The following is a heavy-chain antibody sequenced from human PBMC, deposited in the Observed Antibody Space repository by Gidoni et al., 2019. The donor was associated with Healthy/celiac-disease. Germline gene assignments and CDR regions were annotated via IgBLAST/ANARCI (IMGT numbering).Heavy chain of an antibody. CDR1: GLPFSRYG. D-gene: IGHD3-9*01. CDR2: RWYDGSNK. V-gene: IGHV3-33*01. Sequence: QVQLVESGGGVVQPGRSLRLSCAASGLPFSRYGMHWVSQARGKGLEGVAVRWYDGSNKDYSDSVKGRFTISRDNSKNTLYLQMNSLRAEDTAVYYCAREQTYYDILTGYLDYWGQGTLVTVSS. CDR3: AREQTYYDILTGYLDY. J-gene: IGHJ4*02.